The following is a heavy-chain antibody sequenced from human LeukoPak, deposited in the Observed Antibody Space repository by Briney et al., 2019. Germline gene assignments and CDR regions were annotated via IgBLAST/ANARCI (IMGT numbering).Heavy chain of an antibody. CDR2: IYSGGST. D-gene: IGHD6-13*01. V-gene: IGHV3-53*01. CDR3: ARDSSSWYYFDY. J-gene: IGHJ4*02. Sequence: GGSLRLSCAASGFTVSSNYMSWVRQAPGEGLEWVSVIYSGGSTYYADSVKGRFTISRDNSKNTLYLQMNSLRAEDTAVYYCARDSSSWYYFDYWGQGTLVTVSS. CDR1: GFTVSSNY.